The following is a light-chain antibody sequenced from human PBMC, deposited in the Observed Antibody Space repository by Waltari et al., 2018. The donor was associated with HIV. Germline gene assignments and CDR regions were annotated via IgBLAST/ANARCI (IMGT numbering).Light chain of an antibody. Sequence: QSALTQPASVSGSPGQSTNISCTGTSRAVGGSTYVSWYQQHPGKAPKRMIYEVSNRPSGVSNRFSGSKSGNTASLTISGLQAEDEADYYCSSYTSSSLVVFGGGTKLTVL. V-gene: IGLV2-14*01. CDR1: SRAVGGSTY. J-gene: IGLJ2*01. CDR3: SSYTSSSLVV. CDR2: EVS.